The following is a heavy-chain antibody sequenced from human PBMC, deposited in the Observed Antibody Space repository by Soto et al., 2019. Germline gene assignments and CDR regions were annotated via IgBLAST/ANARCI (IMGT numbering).Heavy chain of an antibody. J-gene: IGHJ5*02. Sequence: EVQLLESGGGLVQPGGSLRLSCAASGFIFSTYTMTWVRQAPGKGLEWVSAISGSGVSTHYADSVKGRFTISRDNSKNTLYLQMNSLRAEDTAVYYCGKGQASIAVDWFDPWGQGTLVTVSS. V-gene: IGHV3-23*01. CDR3: GKGQASIAVDWFDP. D-gene: IGHD6-19*01. CDR1: GFIFSTYT. CDR2: ISGSGVST.